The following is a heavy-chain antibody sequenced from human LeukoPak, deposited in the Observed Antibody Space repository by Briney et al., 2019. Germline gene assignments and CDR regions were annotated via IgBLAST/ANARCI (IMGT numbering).Heavy chain of an antibody. Sequence: GGSLRLSCVASGFSFSNLAMGWVRQAPGNGLEWVSVISDSGGITYYADSVKGRFTISRDNSRNTLYPQMNSLRVDDTAVYYCAKDARRYSGWYFFDHWGQGTLVTVSS. CDR1: GFSFSNLA. D-gene: IGHD6-19*01. V-gene: IGHV3-23*01. CDR2: ISDSGGIT. CDR3: AKDARRYSGWYFFDH. J-gene: IGHJ4*02.